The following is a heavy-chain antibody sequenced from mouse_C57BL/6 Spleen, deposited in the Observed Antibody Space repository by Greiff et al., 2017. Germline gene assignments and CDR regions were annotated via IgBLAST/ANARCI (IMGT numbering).Heavy chain of an antibody. CDR1: GYTFTSSW. J-gene: IGHJ4*01. V-gene: IGHV1-69*01. CDR2: IDPSDSYT. CDR3: ARSAYYSNYGAMDY. D-gene: IGHD2-5*01. Sequence: VQLQQPGAELVMPGASVKLSCKASGYTFTSSWMHWVKQRPGQGLEWIGEIDPSDSYTNYNQKFKGKSTLTVDKSSSTAYMQLSSLTSEDSAVYYCARSAYYSNYGAMDYWGQGTSVTVSS.